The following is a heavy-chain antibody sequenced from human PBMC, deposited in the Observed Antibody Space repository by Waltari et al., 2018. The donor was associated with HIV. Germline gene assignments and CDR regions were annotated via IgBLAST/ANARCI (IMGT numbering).Heavy chain of an antibody. CDR1: GLTVSSNY. CDR2: IYSGGSR. CDR3: ARDPRSSGYYGMDV. D-gene: IGHD1-26*01. V-gene: IGHV3-53*01. J-gene: IGHJ6*02. Sequence: EVQLVESGGGLIEPGGSLRLSCAASGLTVSSNYMSWVRQAPGQGLGWVSVIYSGGSRYCADSVKGRFTISRDNSKNTLSLHMNSLGPEDTAVYYCARDPRSSGYYGMDVWGQGTTVTVSS.